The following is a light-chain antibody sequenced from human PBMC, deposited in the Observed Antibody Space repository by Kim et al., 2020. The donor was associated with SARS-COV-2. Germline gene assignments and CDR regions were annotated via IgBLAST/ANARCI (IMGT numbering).Light chain of an antibody. CDR1: SSDVGGYNY. CDR2: DVS. V-gene: IGLV2-14*03. CDR3: SSYTSSNTLV. J-gene: IGLJ3*02. Sequence: QSALTQHASVSGSPGQSITISCTGTSSDVGGYNYVSWYQQHPGKAPKLMIYDVSNRPSGVSNRFSGSKSGYTASLTISGLQAEDEADYYCSSYTSSNTLVFGGGTQLTVL.